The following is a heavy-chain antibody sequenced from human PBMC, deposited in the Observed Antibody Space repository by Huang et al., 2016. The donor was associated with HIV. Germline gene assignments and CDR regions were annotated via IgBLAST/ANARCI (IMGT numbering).Heavy chain of an antibody. Sequence: EVHLVESGGGLVQPGGSLRLSCAASGFTFSSYSMNWVRQTPGKGLEWVAYSSSTGSGKYDADSVKDRFTISRDKANNSLYLQMNSLRAEDAGVYFCAMGYGPFDFWGQGTLVTVSS. CDR3: AMGYGPFDF. V-gene: IGHV3-48*01. J-gene: IGHJ4*02. CDR1: GFTFSSYS. D-gene: IGHD5-18*01. CDR2: SSSTGSGK.